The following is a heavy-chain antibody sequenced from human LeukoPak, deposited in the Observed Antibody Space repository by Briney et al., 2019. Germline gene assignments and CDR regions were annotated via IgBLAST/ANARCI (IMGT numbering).Heavy chain of an antibody. J-gene: IGHJ6*03. CDR2: IYPGDSDT. CDR1: GYSFTSYW. Sequence: GESLKISCKGSGYSFTSYWIGWVRQMPGKGLEWMGIIYPGDSDTRYSPSFQGQVTISADKSISTAYLQWNSLKASDTAMYYCARHGPRGTSWYYYYMDVWGKGTTVTVSS. CDR3: ARHGPRGTSWYYYYMDV. V-gene: IGHV5-51*01. D-gene: IGHD2-2*01.